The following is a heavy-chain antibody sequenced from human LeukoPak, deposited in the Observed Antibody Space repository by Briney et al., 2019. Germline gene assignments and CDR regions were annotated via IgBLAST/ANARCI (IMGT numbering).Heavy chain of an antibody. J-gene: IGHJ4*02. Sequence: PSETLSLTCTVSGGSISSYYWNWIRQPAEKELEWIGRIYTTGSTNYNPSLESRVTISVDKSNNQFSLKLSSVTAADTAVYYCARATYYYDSSGYYGFDYWGQGTLVTVSS. CDR1: GGSISSYY. CDR2: IYTTGST. CDR3: ARATYYYDSSGYYGFDY. V-gene: IGHV4-4*07. D-gene: IGHD3-22*01.